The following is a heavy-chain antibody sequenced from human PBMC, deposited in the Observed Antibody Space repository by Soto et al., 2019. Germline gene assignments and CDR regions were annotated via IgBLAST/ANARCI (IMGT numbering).Heavy chain of an antibody. D-gene: IGHD3-22*01. V-gene: IGHV3-11*01. Sequence: QVQLVESWGGLVKPGGSLRLSCAASGFTFSDYYMSWIRQAPGKVLEWVSYISSSCSTIYYADSVKCRFTLSRDNAKNSLHLNMNTPRAEATAVYYCARDDSTGDFIFEYWGQGNLVTVS. CDR2: ISSSCSTI. J-gene: IGHJ4*02. CDR3: ARDDSTGDFIFEY. CDR1: GFTFSDYY.